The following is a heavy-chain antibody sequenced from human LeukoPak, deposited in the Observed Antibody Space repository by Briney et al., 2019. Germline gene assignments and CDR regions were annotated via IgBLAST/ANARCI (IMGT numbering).Heavy chain of an antibody. D-gene: IGHD6-19*01. CDR3: ARGIAVAGPADY. J-gene: IGHJ4*02. V-gene: IGHV3-48*03. Sequence: GGSLRLSCAASGFTFSSYEMNWVRQAPGKGLEWVSYISSSGSTIYYADSVKGRFTISRDNAKNSLYLRMNSLRAEDTAVYYCARGIAVAGPADYWGQGTLVTVSS. CDR2: ISSSGSTI. CDR1: GFTFSSYE.